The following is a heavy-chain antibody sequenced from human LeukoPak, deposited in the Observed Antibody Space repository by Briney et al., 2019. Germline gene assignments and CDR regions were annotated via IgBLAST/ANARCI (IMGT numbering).Heavy chain of an antibody. Sequence: GASVKVSCKASGYTFTSYYMHWVRQAPGQGLEWMGIINPSGGSTSYAQKFQGRVTMTEDTSTDTAYMELSSLRSEDTAVYYCATDLYIYCSGGSCRDYWGQGTLVTVSS. CDR1: GYTFTSYY. J-gene: IGHJ4*02. V-gene: IGHV1-46*01. CDR2: INPSGGST. CDR3: ATDLYIYCSGGSCRDY. D-gene: IGHD2-15*01.